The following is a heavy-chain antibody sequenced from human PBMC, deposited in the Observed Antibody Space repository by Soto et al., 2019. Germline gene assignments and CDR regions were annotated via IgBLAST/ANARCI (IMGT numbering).Heavy chain of an antibody. CDR2: ISYTGST. Sequence: QVQLQASGPGLVKPSQTLSLTCAVSGRSISSVGYYWSWVRQHPGKGLEWIGSISYTGSTDYNPSLENRLSISLDSSGNRFSLRLNSVTAADTAIYYCARPNDYWNGYGPFDYWGQGSLVSVSS. CDR1: GRSISSVGYY. D-gene: IGHD3-3*01. CDR3: ARPNDYWNGYGPFDY. V-gene: IGHV4-31*11. J-gene: IGHJ4*02.